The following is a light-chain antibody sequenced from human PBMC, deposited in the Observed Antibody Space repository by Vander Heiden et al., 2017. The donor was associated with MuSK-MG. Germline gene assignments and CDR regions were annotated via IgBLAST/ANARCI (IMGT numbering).Light chain of an antibody. CDR3: QQDGSSPWT. CDR2: CAS. V-gene: IGKV3-20*01. CDR1: QSVSSSY. J-gene: IGKJ1*01. Sequence: EIVLTQSPGTLSLSPGERATLSCRASQSVSSSYLAWYQQKPGQAPRLLIDCASSRATGIPDRVRGSGSGTEFTLTISRLEPEEFAVYYWQQDGSSPWTFGQGTKVEIK.